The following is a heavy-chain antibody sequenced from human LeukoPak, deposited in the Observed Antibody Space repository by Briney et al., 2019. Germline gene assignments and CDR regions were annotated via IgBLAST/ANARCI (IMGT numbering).Heavy chain of an antibody. CDR1: GFTFSAYA. J-gene: IGHJ5*02. Sequence: GGSLRLSCAASGFTFSAYAMAWVRRPPGRGLEWVSTMALSGGPTHYADAVEGRFTISRDDSKSTLYLHVNNLRAEDTAVYYCARDFSLVVGASDSWGKGTLVTVSS. V-gene: IGHV3-23*01. CDR2: MALSGGPT. CDR3: ARDFSLVVGASDS. D-gene: IGHD1-26*01.